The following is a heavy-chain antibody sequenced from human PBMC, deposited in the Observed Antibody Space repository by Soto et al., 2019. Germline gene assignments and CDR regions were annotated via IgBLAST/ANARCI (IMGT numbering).Heavy chain of an antibody. Sequence: EVQLLESGGGLVQPGGSLRLSCAASGFTFASYAMSWVRQAPGKGLEWVSAISGSGDNTYYVDSVKGRFAISRDNSKNTLYLQMSSRRAEDTAVYYCAARYCTSASCPKLFDPWGQGTLVTVSS. CDR3: AARYCTSASCPKLFDP. J-gene: IGHJ5*02. V-gene: IGHV3-23*01. D-gene: IGHD2-2*01. CDR2: ISGSGDNT. CDR1: GFTFASYA.